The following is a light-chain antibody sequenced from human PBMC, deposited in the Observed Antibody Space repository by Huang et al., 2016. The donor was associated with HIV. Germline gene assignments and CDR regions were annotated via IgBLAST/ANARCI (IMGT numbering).Light chain of an antibody. Sequence: EIVMTKSPATLSLSPGERATLSCRARQRIGTNLAGYQQNPGQAPRLLIYGGSTRASGIPDRFSGSGSGTEFTLTIYSLQAEDFAVYYCQQYQVWPPATFGQGTRVEIK. V-gene: IGKV3-15*01. CDR2: GGS. CDR1: QRIGTN. J-gene: IGKJ1*01. CDR3: QQYQVWPPAT.